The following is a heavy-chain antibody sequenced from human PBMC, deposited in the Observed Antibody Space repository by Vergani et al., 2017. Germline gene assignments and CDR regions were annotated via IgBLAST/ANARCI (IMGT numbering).Heavy chain of an antibody. CDR1: GFTFDDYA. CDR2: ISGSGGST. CDR3: AKDSATKQLVYYYYGMDV. J-gene: IGHJ6*02. D-gene: IGHD6-13*01. V-gene: IGHV3-23*04. Sequence: EVQLVESGGGLVQPGRSLRLSCAASGFTFDDYAMHWVRQAPGKGLEWVSAISGSGGSTYYADSVKGRFTISRDNSKNTLYLQMNSLRAEDTAVYYCAKDSATKQLVYYYYGMDVWGQGTTVTVSS.